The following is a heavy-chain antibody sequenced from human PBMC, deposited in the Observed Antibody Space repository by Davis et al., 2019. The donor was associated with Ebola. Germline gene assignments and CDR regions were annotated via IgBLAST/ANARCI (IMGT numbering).Heavy chain of an antibody. Sequence: ASVTVSCKASGYTFTSYDINWVRQATGQGLAWMGWMNPNSGNTGYAQKFQGRVTMTRNTSISTAYLELSSLRSEDTAVYYCVKRGITVGRTQTGFDPWGQGTLVTVSS. V-gene: IGHV1-8*01. CDR3: VKRGITVGRTQTGFDP. J-gene: IGHJ5*02. CDR1: GYTFTSYD. CDR2: MNPNSGNT. D-gene: IGHD6-19*01.